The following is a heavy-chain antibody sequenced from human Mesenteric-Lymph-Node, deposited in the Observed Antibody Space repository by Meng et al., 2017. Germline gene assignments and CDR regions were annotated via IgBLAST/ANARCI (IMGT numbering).Heavy chain of an antibody. CDR2: IHSSAGT. V-gene: IGHV3-66*02. CDR1: GFSVSSDF. CDR3: ANRFV. Sequence: EGPRVESGGVLVQPGGSLRLSCAASGFSVSSDFMIWVRQAPGKGLEWVSMIHSSAGTFFADSVKGRFTISRDDSKNTLCLHMNSLRTEDTAVYFCANRFVWGLGTLVTVSS. J-gene: IGHJ4*02. D-gene: IGHD3-3*01.